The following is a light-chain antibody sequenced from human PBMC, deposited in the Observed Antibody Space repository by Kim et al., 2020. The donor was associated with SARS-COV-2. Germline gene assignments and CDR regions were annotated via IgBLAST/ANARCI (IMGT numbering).Light chain of an antibody. Sequence: EIVLTQSPATLSLSPGERATLSCRASQSVSSYLAWYQQKPGQAPRLLIYDAYNRATGIPARFSGSGSGTDFTLTISSLEPEDFAVYYCQQRSNWPPLTFGGGTKVDIK. V-gene: IGKV3-11*01. CDR1: QSVSSY. CDR3: QQRSNWPPLT. CDR2: DAY. J-gene: IGKJ4*01.